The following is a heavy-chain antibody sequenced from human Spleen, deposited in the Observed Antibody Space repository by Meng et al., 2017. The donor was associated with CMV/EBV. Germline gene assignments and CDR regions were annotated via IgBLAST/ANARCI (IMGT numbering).Heavy chain of an antibody. J-gene: IGHJ4*02. CDR3: ARDRSLYFFDY. CDR1: GFTFDDYG. CDR2: IRGGGGNI. V-gene: IGHV3-11*01. Sequence: GGSLRLSCAASGFTFDDYGMSWIRQAPGKGLEWISIIRGGGGNIDYADSVKGRFTISRDNAKNSVYLQMNTLRAEDTAVYYCARDRSLYFFDYWGQGTLVTVSS. D-gene: IGHD3-16*02.